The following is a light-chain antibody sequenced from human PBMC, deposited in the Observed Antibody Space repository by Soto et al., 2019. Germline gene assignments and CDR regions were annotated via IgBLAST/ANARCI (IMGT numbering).Light chain of an antibody. CDR1: QSVGSIY. Sequence: EVLLTQSPGTLSLSPGERATLSCRASQSVGSIYLAWYQQRPGQAPRLLIYGASSRANGIPDRFSGSGSGTDFTLTISRLEPEDFAVYYCQQYGSSPPITFGQGTRLEIK. CDR2: GAS. V-gene: IGKV3-20*01. CDR3: QQYGSSPPIT. J-gene: IGKJ5*01.